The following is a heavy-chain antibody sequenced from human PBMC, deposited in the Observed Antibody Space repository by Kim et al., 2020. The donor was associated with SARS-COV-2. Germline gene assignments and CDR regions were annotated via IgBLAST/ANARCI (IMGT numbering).Heavy chain of an antibody. CDR3: EVTDTAMVLSI. CDR2: ISAYNGNT. J-gene: IGHJ3*02. CDR1: GYTFTSYG. V-gene: IGHV1-18*01. D-gene: IGHD5-18*01. Sequence: ASVKVSCKASGYTFTSYGISWVRQAPGQGLEWMGWISAYNGNTNYAQKLQGRVTMTTDTSTSTAYMELRSLRSDDTAVYYCEVTDTAMVLSIWGQGTMVTVSS.